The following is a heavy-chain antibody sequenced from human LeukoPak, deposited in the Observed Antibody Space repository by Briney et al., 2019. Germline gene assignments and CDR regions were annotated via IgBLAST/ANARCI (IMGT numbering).Heavy chain of an antibody. CDR3: ARDNSVGDNAWWFDP. J-gene: IGHJ5*02. D-gene: IGHD1-26*01. Sequence: SVKVSCKASRYTFTGYYIHWVRQAPGQGLEWMGLINPTGGSTGYAQKFQGRVTMTRDMSTSTDYMELSSLRSEDTAIYYCARDNSVGDNAWWFDPWGQGTLVTVSS. V-gene: IGHV1-46*01. CDR2: INPTGGST. CDR1: RYTFTGYY.